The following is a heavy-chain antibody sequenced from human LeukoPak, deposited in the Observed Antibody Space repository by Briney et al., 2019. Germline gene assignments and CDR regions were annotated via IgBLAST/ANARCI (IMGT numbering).Heavy chain of an antibody. CDR1: GFTFSSYA. V-gene: IGHV3-48*01. CDR3: ARAYYDFWSDD. Sequence: RGSLRLSCAASGFTFSSYAMHWVRQAPGKGLEWVSYISSSSSTIYYADSVKGRFTISRDNAKNSLYLQMNSLRAEDTAVYYCARAYYDFWSDDWGQGTLVTVSS. CDR2: ISSSSSTI. D-gene: IGHD3-3*01. J-gene: IGHJ4*02.